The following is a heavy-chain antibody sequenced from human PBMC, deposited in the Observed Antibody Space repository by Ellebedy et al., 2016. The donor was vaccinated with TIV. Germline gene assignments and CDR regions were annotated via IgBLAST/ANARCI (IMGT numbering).Heavy chain of an antibody. V-gene: IGHV1-24*01. D-gene: IGHD2-2*01. CDR2: FDPEDGET. Sequence: ASVKVSXXVSGYTLTELSMHWVRQAPGKGLEWMGGFDPEDGETIYVQKFQGRVTMTEDTSTDTAYMELSSLRSEDTAVYYCATSRYCSSTSCRSGSWFNPWGQGTLVTVSS. CDR1: GYTLTELS. CDR3: ATSRYCSSTSCRSGSWFNP. J-gene: IGHJ5*02.